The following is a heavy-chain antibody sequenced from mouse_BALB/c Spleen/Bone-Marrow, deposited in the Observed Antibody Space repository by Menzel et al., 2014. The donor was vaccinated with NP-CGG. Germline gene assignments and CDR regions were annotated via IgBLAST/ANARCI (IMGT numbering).Heavy chain of an antibody. V-gene: IGHV5-4*02. J-gene: IGHJ4*01. CDR3: AREVSMDY. CDR1: GFTFSDYY. CDR2: ISDGGSYT. Sequence: EVKLVESGGGLVKPGGSLKLSCAASGFTFSDYYMYWVRQTPEKRLEWVATISDGGSYTYYPDSVKGRFTISRDNAKNNLLLQLSSLKSEDTAMYYCAREVSMDYWGQGTSVTVSS.